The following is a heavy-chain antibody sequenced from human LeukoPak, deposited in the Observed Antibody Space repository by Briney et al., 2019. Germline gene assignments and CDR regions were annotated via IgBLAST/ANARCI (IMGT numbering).Heavy chain of an antibody. V-gene: IGHV4-39*01. J-gene: IGHJ4*02. CDR2: IYHSGST. CDR3: TRLSKGRYFDYIFDY. Sequence: SETLSLTCTVSGGSVSSTEFYWGWIRQPPGKGLQWVGNIYHSGSTYYNPSLTGRVTMSVDTSKNQFSLKMPSVTAADTAVYYCTRLSKGRYFDYIFDYWGQGSLVTVSS. CDR1: GGSVSSTEFY. D-gene: IGHD3-9*01.